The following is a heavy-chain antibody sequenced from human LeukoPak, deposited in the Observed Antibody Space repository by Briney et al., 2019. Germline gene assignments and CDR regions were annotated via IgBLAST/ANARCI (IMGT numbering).Heavy chain of an antibody. Sequence: SETLSLTCAVYGGSFSGYYWSWIRQPPGKGLEWIGEINHSGSTNYNPSLKSRVTISVDTSKNQFSLKLSSVTAADTAVYYCARGRITMVRGAPSYGMDVWGQGTTVTVSS. V-gene: IGHV4-34*01. CDR1: GGSFSGYY. CDR2: INHSGST. J-gene: IGHJ6*02. CDR3: ARGRITMVRGAPSYGMDV. D-gene: IGHD3-10*01.